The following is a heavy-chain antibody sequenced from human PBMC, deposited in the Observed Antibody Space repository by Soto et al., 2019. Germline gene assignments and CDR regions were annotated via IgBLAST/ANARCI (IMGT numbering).Heavy chain of an antibody. CDR3: ARDRRSIAAAPRWFDP. V-gene: IGHV1-3*01. D-gene: IGHD6-13*01. Sequence: ASVKVSCKASGYTFTSYAMHWVRQAPGQRLEWMGWINAGNGNTKYSQKFQGRVTITRDTSASTAYMELSSLRSEDTAVYYCARDRRSIAAAPRWFDPWGQGTLVTV. CDR1: GYTFTSYA. J-gene: IGHJ5*02. CDR2: INAGNGNT.